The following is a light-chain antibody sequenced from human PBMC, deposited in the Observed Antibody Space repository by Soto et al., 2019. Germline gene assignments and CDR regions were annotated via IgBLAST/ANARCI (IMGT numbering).Light chain of an antibody. Sequence: QSALTQPASVSGSPGQSITISCTGTSSDLGDYNYVSWYQQHPGKAPKLMIYEVSNRPSGVSNRFSGSKSGNTASLTISGLQAEDEADYYCSSYTSSSTWVFGGGTKVTVL. CDR3: SSYTSSSTWV. J-gene: IGLJ3*02. V-gene: IGLV2-14*01. CDR1: SSDLGDYNY. CDR2: EVS.